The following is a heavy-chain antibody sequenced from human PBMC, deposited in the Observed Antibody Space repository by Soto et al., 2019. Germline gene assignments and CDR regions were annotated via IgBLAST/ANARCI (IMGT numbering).Heavy chain of an antibody. D-gene: IGHD1-1*01. J-gene: IGHJ3*02. CDR2: MNPNSGNT. CDR1: GYTFTSYD. V-gene: IGHV1-8*01. CDR3: ARDGEKGRRRAFDI. Sequence: ASVKVSCKASGYTFTSYDINWVRQATGQGLEWMGWMNPNSGNTGYAQKFQGKVTMTRNTSISTAYMELSSLRSEDTAVYYCARDGEKGRRRAFDIWGQGTMVTVSS.